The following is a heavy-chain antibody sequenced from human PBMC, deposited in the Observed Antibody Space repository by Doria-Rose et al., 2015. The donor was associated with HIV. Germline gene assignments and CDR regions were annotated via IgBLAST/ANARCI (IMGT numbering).Heavy chain of an antibody. CDR1: GGSLSGYY. CDR2: INHTGST. CDR3: AWSSSPSNWFDP. J-gene: IGHJ5*02. D-gene: IGHD3-3*01. V-gene: IGHV4-34*01. Sequence: QWGAGLLKPSETLSLSFAVYGGSLSGYYWSWIRQSPGRGLEWIGEINHTGSTTYNPSLKSRVSISLDKSKSQFSLRLTSVTAADTAVYYCAWSSSPSNWFDPWGQGTLVTVSS.